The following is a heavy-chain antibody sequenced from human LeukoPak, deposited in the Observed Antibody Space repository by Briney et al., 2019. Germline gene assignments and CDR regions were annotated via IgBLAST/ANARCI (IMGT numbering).Heavy chain of an antibody. CDR2: INHSGST. CDR1: GGSFSGYY. D-gene: IGHD3-22*01. Sequence: SETLSLTCAVYGGSFSGYYWSWIRQPPGKGLEWIGEINHSGSTNYNPSLKSRVTISADTSKNQFSLKLSSVTAADTAVCYCARGWGYYDSSGYYARQLDYWGQGTLVTVSS. V-gene: IGHV4-34*01. J-gene: IGHJ4*02. CDR3: ARGWGYYDSSGYYARQLDY.